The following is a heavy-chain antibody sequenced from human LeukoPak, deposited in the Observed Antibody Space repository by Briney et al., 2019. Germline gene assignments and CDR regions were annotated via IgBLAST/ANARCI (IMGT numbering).Heavy chain of an antibody. CDR1: GFTVSSNY. D-gene: IGHD3-3*01. Sequence: GGSLRLSCAASGFTVSSNYMSWVRQAPGKGLEWVSVIYSGGSTYYADSVKGRFTISRDNSKNTLYLQMNSLRAEDMAVYYCARIDGNYDFWSGYLSHYYYYMDVWGKGTTVTVSS. CDR2: IYSGGST. J-gene: IGHJ6*03. CDR3: ARIDGNYDFWSGYLSHYYYYMDV. V-gene: IGHV3-66*02.